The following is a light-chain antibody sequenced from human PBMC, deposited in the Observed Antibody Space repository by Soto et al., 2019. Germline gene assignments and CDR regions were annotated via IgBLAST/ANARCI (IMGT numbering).Light chain of an antibody. CDR1: QSFRGL. Sequence: EVVLTQSPVTLSFSPGERATLSCRASQSFRGLLAWYQQKPGQAPRLLIYDAYNRATGIPPRFSGSGSGTDFTLTISSLEPEDSAVYYCQQRHRWPITFGQGTRLEIK. V-gene: IGKV3-11*01. CDR3: QQRHRWPIT. CDR2: DAY. J-gene: IGKJ5*01.